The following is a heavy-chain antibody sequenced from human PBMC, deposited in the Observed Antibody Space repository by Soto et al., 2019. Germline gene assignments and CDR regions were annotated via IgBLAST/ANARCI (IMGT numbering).Heavy chain of an antibody. CDR3: ARTEPRPSIVGATTDYYYGMDV. CDR1: GGSFSVYY. Sequence: PSDTLSLTCAVYGGSFSVYYWSWIRQPPGKGLEWIGEINHSGSTNYNPSLKSRVTISVDTSKNQFSLKLSSVTAADTAVYYCARTEPRPSIVGATTDYYYGMDVWGHGTTVTVSS. J-gene: IGHJ6*01. CDR2: INHSGST. V-gene: IGHV4-34*01. D-gene: IGHD1-26*01.